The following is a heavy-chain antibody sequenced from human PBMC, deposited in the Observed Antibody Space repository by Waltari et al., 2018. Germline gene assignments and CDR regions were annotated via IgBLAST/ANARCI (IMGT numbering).Heavy chain of an antibody. CDR2: IYRGGST. CDR1: GFTVGNPY. J-gene: IGHJ2*01. CDR3: ARGGLTATTKYAPWYFDL. Sequence: EVQLVDSGGGFIHPGGSLRLSCAASGFTVGNPYMPWLRQAPGRGLGLVSIIYRGGSTDYSDSVRGRFTASENNSKNTLDLQMDRLRAEDTAVYYCARGGLTATTKYAPWYFDLWGRGTLVTVSS. D-gene: IGHD1-7*01. V-gene: IGHV3-53*01.